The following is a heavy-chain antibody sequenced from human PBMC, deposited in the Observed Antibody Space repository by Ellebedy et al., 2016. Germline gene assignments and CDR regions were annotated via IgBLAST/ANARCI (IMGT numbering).Heavy chain of an antibody. CDR2: IYYSGST. CDR1: GGSISSGGYY. D-gene: IGHD3-22*01. Sequence: SETLSLTXTVSGGSISSGGYYWSWIRQHPGKGLEWIGYIYYSGSTYYNPSLKSRVTISVDTSKNQFSLKLSSVTAADTAVYYCARDNTGIGITMIIGGAFDIWGQGTMVTVSS. J-gene: IGHJ3*02. V-gene: IGHV4-31*03. CDR3: ARDNTGIGITMIIGGAFDI.